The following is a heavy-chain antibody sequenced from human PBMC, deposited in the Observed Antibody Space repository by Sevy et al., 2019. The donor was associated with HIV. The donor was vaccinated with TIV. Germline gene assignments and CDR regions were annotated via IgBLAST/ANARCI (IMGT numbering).Heavy chain of an antibody. CDR2: IKQDGSEK. D-gene: IGHD3-16*01. J-gene: IGHJ4*02. V-gene: IGHV3-7*01. Sequence: GGSLRLSCAASGFTFSSDWMSWVRQAPGKGLEWVANIKQDGSEKYYVDSVKGRFTISRDNAKNSLYLQMNSLRAEDTAVYYCARDSDDYVWGAQYYFDYWGQGTLVTVSS. CDR3: ARDSDDYVWGAQYYFDY. CDR1: GFTFSSDW.